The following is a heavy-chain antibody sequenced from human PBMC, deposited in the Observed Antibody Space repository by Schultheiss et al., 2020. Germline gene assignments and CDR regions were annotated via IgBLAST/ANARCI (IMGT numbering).Heavy chain of an antibody. CDR1: GGSFSGYY. CDR2: INHSGST. J-gene: IGHJ2*01. D-gene: IGHD4-17*01. V-gene: IGHV4-34*01. Sequence: SETLSLTCAVYGGSFSGYYWSWIRQPPRKGLEWTGEINHSGSTNYNPSLKSRVTISVGTSKNQFSLRLSSVTAADTAVYYCARDPITVTHDWYCDLWGRGTLVAVSS. CDR3: ARDPITVTHDWYCDL.